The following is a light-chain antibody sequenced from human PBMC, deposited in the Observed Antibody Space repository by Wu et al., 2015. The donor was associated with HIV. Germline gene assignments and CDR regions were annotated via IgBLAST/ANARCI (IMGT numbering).Light chain of an antibody. CDR1: QSISSW. Sequence: GDRVTITCRASQSISSWLAWYQKKPGKAPKLLIYKASTLESGVPSRFSGRGAGTEFSLTISSLQPDDSATYYCQQYDAYSFTFGQGTKLEIK. V-gene: IGKV1-5*03. J-gene: IGKJ2*01. CDR2: KAS. CDR3: QQYDAYSFT.